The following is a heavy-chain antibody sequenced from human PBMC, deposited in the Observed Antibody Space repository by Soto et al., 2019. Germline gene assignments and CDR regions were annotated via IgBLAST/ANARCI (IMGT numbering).Heavy chain of an antibody. CDR3: ARESTFFGPFLSD. CDR1: GGSISGYY. D-gene: IGHD3-3*01. CDR2: MFYSGST. V-gene: IGHV4-59*12. J-gene: IGHJ4*02. Sequence: PSETLSLTCTVSGGSISGYYWSWIRQPPGKGLEWIGYMFYSGSTKYNPSLRSRVTMSVDTSKNQVSLKLTSVTAADTALYYCARESTFFGPFLSDWGRGSLVTFSS.